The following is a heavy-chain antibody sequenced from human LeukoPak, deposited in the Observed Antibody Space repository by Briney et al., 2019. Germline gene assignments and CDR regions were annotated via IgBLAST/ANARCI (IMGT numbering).Heavy chain of an antibody. CDR3: ARDAVDTANAV. CDR2: INSDGSIT. CDR1: GFTFTTYW. Sequence: RGSLRLSCAASGFTFTTYWMHWVRQAPGKGLVWVSHINSDGSITSYADSVKGRFTISRDNAKNTLYLQMNSLRAEDTAVYYCARDAVDTANAVWGQGTTVTVSS. V-gene: IGHV3-74*01. J-gene: IGHJ6*02. D-gene: IGHD5-18*01.